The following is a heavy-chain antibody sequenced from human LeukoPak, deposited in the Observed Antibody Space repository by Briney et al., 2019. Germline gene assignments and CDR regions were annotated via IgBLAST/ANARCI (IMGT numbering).Heavy chain of an antibody. V-gene: IGHV3-53*01. J-gene: IGHJ4*02. D-gene: IGHD3-10*01. CDR3: ARDWAYGSGRYRGY. CDR2: IYSGGNT. Sequence: GGSLRLSCVASGFSVSSNYMSWVRQAPGEGLEWVSVIYSGGNTYYADSVKGRFTISRDNSKNTVYLQMNSLRADDTAVYYCARDWAYGSGRYRGYWGQGTLVTVSS. CDR1: GFSVSSNY.